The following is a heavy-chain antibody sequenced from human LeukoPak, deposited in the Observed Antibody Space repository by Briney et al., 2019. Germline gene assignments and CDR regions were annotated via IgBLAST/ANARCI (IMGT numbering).Heavy chain of an antibody. CDR1: GCSISRGSYY. CDR2: NYYSGTT. D-gene: IGHD3-10*01. Sequence: PETLSLTCTVSGCSISRGSYYWSWIRQPAGKGLAGIGSNYYSGTTYYNPSLKSRVTISVDTSKNQFSLKLSAVTAADTAVYYCARGSWQVAEEVYWGQGTLVTVSS. V-gene: IGHV4-39*07. CDR3: ARGSWQVAEEVY. J-gene: IGHJ4*02.